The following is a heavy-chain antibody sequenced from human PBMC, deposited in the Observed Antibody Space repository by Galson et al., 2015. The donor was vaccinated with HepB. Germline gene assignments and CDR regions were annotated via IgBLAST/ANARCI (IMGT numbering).Heavy chain of an antibody. V-gene: IGHV3-33*01. CDR2: IWYDGSNK. Sequence: SLRLSCAASGFTFSSYGMHWVRQAPGKGLEWVAVIWYDGSNKYYADSVKGRFTISRDNSKNTLYLQMNSLRAEDTAVYYCARDLAGRYYYYYYMDVWGKGTTVTVS. J-gene: IGHJ6*03. CDR3: ARDLAGRYYYYYYMDV. CDR1: GFTFSSYG. D-gene: IGHD6-19*01.